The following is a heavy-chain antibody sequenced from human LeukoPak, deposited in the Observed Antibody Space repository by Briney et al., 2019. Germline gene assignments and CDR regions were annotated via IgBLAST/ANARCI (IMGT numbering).Heavy chain of an antibody. Sequence: GGSLRLSCAASGFTFSNAWMSWVRQAPGKGLEWVGRIKSKTDGGTTDYAAPVKGRFTISRDDSKNTLHLQMNSLKTEDTAVYYCTTGNDYGDYVIGYWGQGTLVTVSS. D-gene: IGHD4-17*01. CDR1: GFTFSNAW. J-gene: IGHJ4*02. CDR3: TTGNDYGDYVIGY. CDR2: IKSKTDGGTT. V-gene: IGHV3-15*01.